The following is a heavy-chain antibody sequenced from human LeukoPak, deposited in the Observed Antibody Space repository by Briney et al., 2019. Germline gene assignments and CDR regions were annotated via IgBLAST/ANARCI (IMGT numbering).Heavy chain of an antibody. J-gene: IGHJ4*02. CDR2: ISSSSSTI. CDR1: GFTFSDYS. CDR3: ARGGSYGSCVY. Sequence: PGGSLRLSCAASGFTFSDYSMNWVRQAPGKGLEWVSYISSSSSTIYYADSVKGRFTISRDNAKNSLYLQMNSLRAEDTAIYFCARGGSYGSCVYWGQGTLVTVSS. V-gene: IGHV3-48*01. D-gene: IGHD1-26*01.